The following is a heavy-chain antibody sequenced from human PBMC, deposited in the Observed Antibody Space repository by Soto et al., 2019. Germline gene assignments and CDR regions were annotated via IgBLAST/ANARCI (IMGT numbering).Heavy chain of an antibody. D-gene: IGHD2-21*01. CDR3: ARDVNGGFCGA. V-gene: IGHV3-21*01. CDR2: ISSRNNDM. Sequence: EVQLVESGGGLVKPGGSLRLSCAASGFTFSSYSMNWVRQAPGKGLEWVSTISSRNNDMYYVDSVKGRFTISRDNARNSVYLQISSLRADDTAVYYCARDVNGGFCGAWGQGTLVTVSS. CDR1: GFTFSSYS. J-gene: IGHJ5*02.